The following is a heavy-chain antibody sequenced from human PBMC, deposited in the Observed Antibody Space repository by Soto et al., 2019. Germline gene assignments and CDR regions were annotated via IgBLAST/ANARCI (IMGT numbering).Heavy chain of an antibody. D-gene: IGHD5-12*01. CDR2: ISGSGGST. Sequence: EVQLLESGGGLVQPGGSLRLSCAASGFTFSSYAMSWVRQAPGKGLEWVSAISGSGGSTYYADSVKGRFTISRDIYKNTLYLQMNSLRAEDTAVYYCAKDWAGYSGYDFYYYYGMDVWGNGTTVIVSS. J-gene: IGHJ6*04. CDR1: GFTFSSYA. CDR3: AKDWAGYSGYDFYYYYGMDV. V-gene: IGHV3-23*01.